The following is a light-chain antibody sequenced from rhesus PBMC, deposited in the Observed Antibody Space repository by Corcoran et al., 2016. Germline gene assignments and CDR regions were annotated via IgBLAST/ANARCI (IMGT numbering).Light chain of an antibody. CDR3: QQSFGVPPT. CDR1: ENVNNH. J-gene: IGKJ4*01. Sequence: DIQMTQSPSSLSASIGDRVTITCRASENVNNHLNWYQQKPGKAPKFLIQKASNLQDGVPSRFSGSGSGTDYTFTISSLQAEDIATYYCQQSFGVPPTFGEGTKVDLK. CDR2: KAS. V-gene: IGKV1-74*01.